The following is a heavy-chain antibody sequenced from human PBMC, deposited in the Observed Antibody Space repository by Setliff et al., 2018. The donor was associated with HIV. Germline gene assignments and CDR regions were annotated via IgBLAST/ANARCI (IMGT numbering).Heavy chain of an antibody. V-gene: IGHV1-46*01. D-gene: IGHD3-22*01. CDR2: IYPSDGRT. Sequence: ASVKVSCKASGYTFTSYYMHWVRQAPGQGLEWMGIIYPSDGRTTYAQEFQGRVTMTRDTSTSTVYMELSSLRSEDTAVYYCARDRDDSSAVDVWGQGTTVTVSS. CDR1: GYTFTSYY. J-gene: IGHJ6*02. CDR3: ARDRDDSSAVDV.